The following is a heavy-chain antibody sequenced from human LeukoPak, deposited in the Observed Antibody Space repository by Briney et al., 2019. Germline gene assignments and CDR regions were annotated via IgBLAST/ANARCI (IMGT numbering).Heavy chain of an antibody. CDR1: GVSISSNNW. CDR3: ARGGEFQYGSGSYQPQFDY. J-gene: IGHJ4*02. V-gene: IGHV4-4*02. D-gene: IGHD3-10*01. Sequence: PSGTLSLTCAVSGVSISSNNWWNWVRQPPGKGLEWIGEIYHSGSSNYNPSLKSRVTISVDTSKNQFSLKLSSVTAADTAVYYCARGGEFQYGSGSYQPQFDYWGQGTLVTVSS. CDR2: IYHSGSS.